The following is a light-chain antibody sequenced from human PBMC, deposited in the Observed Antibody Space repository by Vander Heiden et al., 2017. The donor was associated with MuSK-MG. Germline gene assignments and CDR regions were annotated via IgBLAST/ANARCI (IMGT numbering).Light chain of an antibody. CDR3: AAWDDSLNGSGV. J-gene: IGLJ2*01. Sequence: QSVLTQPPSASGTPGQRVTIPCSGSSSKIGSNTVTWYQQPPGTAPKLLIYSNNQRPSGVPARFSGSKSGTSASLAISGLQSEDEADYYCAAWDDSLNGSGVFGGGTKLTVL. CDR2: SNN. V-gene: IGLV1-44*01. CDR1: SSKIGSNT.